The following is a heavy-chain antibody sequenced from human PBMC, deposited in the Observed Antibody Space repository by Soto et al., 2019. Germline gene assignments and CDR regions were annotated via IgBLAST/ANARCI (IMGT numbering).Heavy chain of an antibody. Sequence: GGSLSLSCAASGFTFSSYSMNWVRQAPGKGLEWVSYISSSSSTIYYADSVKGRFTISRDNAKNSLYLQMNSLRAEDTAVYYCARGQKWLPQNWFDPWGQGTLVTVSS. J-gene: IGHJ5*02. CDR3: ARGQKWLPQNWFDP. V-gene: IGHV3-48*01. D-gene: IGHD5-12*01. CDR1: GFTFSSYS. CDR2: ISSSSSTI.